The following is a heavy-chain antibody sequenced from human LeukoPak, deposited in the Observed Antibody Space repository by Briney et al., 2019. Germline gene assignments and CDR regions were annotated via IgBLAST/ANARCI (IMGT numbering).Heavy chain of an antibody. CDR2: INAGNGNT. V-gene: IGHV1-3*01. CDR3: ARVDIECSGGSCYSAYYYGMDV. J-gene: IGHJ6*02. D-gene: IGHD2-15*01. CDR1: GYTFTSYA. Sequence: ASVKVSCKASGYTFTSYAMHWVRQAPGQRLEWMGWINAGNGNTKYSQKLQGRVTITRDTSASTAYMELSSLRSEDTAVYYCARVDIECSGGSCYSAYYYGMDVWGQGTTVTVSS.